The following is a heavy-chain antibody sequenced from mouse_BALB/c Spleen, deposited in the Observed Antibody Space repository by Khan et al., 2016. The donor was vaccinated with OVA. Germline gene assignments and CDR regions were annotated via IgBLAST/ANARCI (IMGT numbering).Heavy chain of an antibody. V-gene: IGHV1-7*01. CDR3: VNHGISSAWFTY. Sequence: VQLQQSGAELAKPGASVKMSCKASGYTFTSYWMHWVKQRPGQGLEWIGYINPATDYTEYNQKFKNKATLTADKSSSTAYMQLSSLTSDDSSVYYCVNHGISSAWFTYWGQGTPVTVSA. D-gene: IGHD1-1*01. J-gene: IGHJ3*01. CDR2: INPATDYT. CDR1: GYTFTSYW.